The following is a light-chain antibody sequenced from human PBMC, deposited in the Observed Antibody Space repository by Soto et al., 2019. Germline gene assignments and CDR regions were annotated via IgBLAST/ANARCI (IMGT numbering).Light chain of an antibody. V-gene: IGKV3-11*01. J-gene: IGKJ5*01. CDR3: QQRSDWSIT. CDR1: QSVGGS. Sequence: ETVLTPSPGTLSLSPGERATLSCRATQSVGGSLAWYEPRPGPAPRLLVSRTSNTATGVADRFSASGSGTDITLTISILEPEDFAVYYCQQRSDWSITFGQGTRLEIK. CDR2: RTS.